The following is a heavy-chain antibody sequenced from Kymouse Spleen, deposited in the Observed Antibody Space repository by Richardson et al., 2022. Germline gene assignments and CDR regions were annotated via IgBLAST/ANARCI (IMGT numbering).Heavy chain of an antibody. D-gene: IGHD5-12*01. CDR3: ASCGYSGYDFPFDY. CDR2: IYYSGST. V-gene: IGHV4-39*01. J-gene: IGHJ4*02. Sequence: QLQLQESGPGLVKPSETLSLTCTVSGGSISSSSYYWGWIRQPPGKGLEWIGSIYYSGSTYYNPSLKSRVTISVDTSKNQFSLKLSSVTAADTAVYYCASCGYSGYDFPFDYWGQGTLVTVSS. CDR1: GGSISSSSYY.